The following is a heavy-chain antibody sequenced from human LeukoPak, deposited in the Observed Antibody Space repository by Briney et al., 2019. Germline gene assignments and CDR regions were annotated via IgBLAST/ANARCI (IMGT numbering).Heavy chain of an antibody. D-gene: IGHD3-10*01. Sequence: GGSLRLSCAASGFTFSSYGMHWVRQAPGKGLEWVAVIPYDGSNKYYADSVKGRFTISRDNSKNTLYLQMNSLRAEDTAVYYCAKGDGSGSCDYWGQGTLVTVSS. V-gene: IGHV3-30*18. J-gene: IGHJ4*02. CDR2: IPYDGSNK. CDR1: GFTFSSYG. CDR3: AKGDGSGSCDY.